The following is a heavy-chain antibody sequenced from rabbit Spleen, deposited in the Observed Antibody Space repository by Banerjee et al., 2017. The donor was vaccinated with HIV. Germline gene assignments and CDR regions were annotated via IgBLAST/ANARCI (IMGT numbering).Heavy chain of an antibody. J-gene: IGHJ4*01. CDR2: IYAGSTGTT. V-gene: IGHV1S45*01. Sequence: QEQLEESGGDLVKHGASLTLTCTASGFSFGSVSWIYWVRQAPGKGLEWIGTIYAGSTGTTYYATWAKGRFTISKSSSTTVTLQMTSLSAADTASYFCSRNFDLWGPGTLVTVS. CDR3: SRNFDL. CDR1: GFSFGSVSW.